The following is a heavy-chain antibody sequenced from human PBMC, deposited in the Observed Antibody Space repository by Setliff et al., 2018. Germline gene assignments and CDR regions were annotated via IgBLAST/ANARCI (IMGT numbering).Heavy chain of an antibody. CDR2: IYPGDSDT. CDR1: GYSFTSYW. Sequence: PGESLKISCKGSGYSFTSYWIGGVRQMPGKGLEWMGIIYPGDSDTRYSPSFQGQVTISADKSISTAYLQWSSLKASDTAMYYCARSRSNFWSGYFNWFYPWGQGTLVTVSS. J-gene: IGHJ5*02. CDR3: ARSRSNFWSGYFNWFYP. D-gene: IGHD3-3*01. V-gene: IGHV5-51*01.